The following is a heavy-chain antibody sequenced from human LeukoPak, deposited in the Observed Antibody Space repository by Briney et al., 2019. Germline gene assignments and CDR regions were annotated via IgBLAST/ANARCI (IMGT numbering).Heavy chain of an antibody. Sequence: PGGSQRLSCAASGFTFSTYSMNWVRQAPGKGLEWVSSITSPVGHIYYADSLKGRITISRDNARSSLYLQMNSLRAEDTAVYYCATDGRSSGWYGFDYWGQGTLVTVSS. V-gene: IGHV3-21*01. CDR2: ITSPVGHI. CDR1: GFTFSTYS. CDR3: ATDGRSSGWYGFDY. J-gene: IGHJ4*02. D-gene: IGHD6-19*01.